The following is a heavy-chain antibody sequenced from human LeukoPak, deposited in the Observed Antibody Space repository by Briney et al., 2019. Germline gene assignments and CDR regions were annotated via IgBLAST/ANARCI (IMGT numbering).Heavy chain of an antibody. D-gene: IGHD6-25*01. CDR1: GYSFTNYW. V-gene: IGHV5-51*01. CDR2: IYPGDSDT. CDR3: ARSFRGSGWYIDN. J-gene: IGHJ4*02. Sequence: GESLKISCKGSGYSFTNYWIGWVRQIPGTGMEGMGIIYPGDSDTIYNPSFQGEVTISVDKSITTAYLQWSSLKASDTATYYCARSFRGSGWYIDNWGQGTLVTVSS.